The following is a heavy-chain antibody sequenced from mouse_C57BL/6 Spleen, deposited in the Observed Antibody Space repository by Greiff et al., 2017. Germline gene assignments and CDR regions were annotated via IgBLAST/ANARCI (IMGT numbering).Heavy chain of an antibody. CDR1: GYTFTSYW. D-gene: IGHD2-4*01. Sequence: QVQLQQSGAELVRPGSSVKLSCKASGYTFTSYWMDWVKQRPGQGLEWIGNIYPSDSETHYNQKFKDKATLTVDKSSSTAYMQLSSLTSEDSAVYYCARRIYYDYDGFAYWGQGTLVTVSA. CDR2: IYPSDSET. V-gene: IGHV1-61*01. CDR3: ARRIYYDYDGFAY. J-gene: IGHJ3*01.